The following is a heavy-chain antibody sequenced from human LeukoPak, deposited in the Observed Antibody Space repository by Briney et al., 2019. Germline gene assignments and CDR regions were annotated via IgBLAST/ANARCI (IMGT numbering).Heavy chain of an antibody. D-gene: IGHD3-22*01. CDR2: SSGSGGST. CDR1: GFTFSSYA. CDR3: AKGPAFYYDSSGSYFDF. J-gene: IGHJ4*02. V-gene: IGHV3-23*01. Sequence: GGSLRLSCAASGFTFSSYAMSWARQAPGKGLEWVSASSGSGGSTYYADSVKGRSTISRDNSKNTLYLQMNSLRAEDTAVYYCAKGPAFYYDSSGSYFDFWGQGTLVTVSS.